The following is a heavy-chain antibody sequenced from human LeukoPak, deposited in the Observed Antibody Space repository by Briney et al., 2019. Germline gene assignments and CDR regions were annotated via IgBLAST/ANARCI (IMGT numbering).Heavy chain of an antibody. J-gene: IGHJ3*02. CDR1: GFTFSSYG. CDR2: IRYDGSNK. V-gene: IGHV3-30*02. CDR3: ARGDYGDYNTDAFDI. Sequence: PGGSLRLSCAASGFTFSSYGMHWVRQAPGKGLEWVAFIRYDGSNKYYADSVKGRFTISRDNSKNTLYLQMNSLRAEDTAVYYCARGDYGDYNTDAFDIWGQGTMATVSS. D-gene: IGHD4-17*01.